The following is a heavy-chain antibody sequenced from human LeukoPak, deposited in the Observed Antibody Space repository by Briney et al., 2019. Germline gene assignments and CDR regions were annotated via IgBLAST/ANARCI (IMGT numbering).Heavy chain of an antibody. V-gene: IGHV4-59*08. CDR1: GGSIFSYY. D-gene: IGHD2-21*01. Sequence: PETLSLTCTVSGGSIFSYYWSWIRQPPGKGLEWMGYIYYSGSTNYNPSLKSRVTISVDTSKNQFSLRVSPVTAADTAVYYCARHLNNCGDDCYIFDYWGQGTLVTVSS. J-gene: IGHJ4*02. CDR2: IYYSGST. CDR3: ARHLNNCGDDCYIFDY.